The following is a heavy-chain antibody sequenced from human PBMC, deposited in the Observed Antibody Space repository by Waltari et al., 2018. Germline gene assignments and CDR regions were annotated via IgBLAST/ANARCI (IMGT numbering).Heavy chain of an antibody. CDR2: FNPKNGDS. Sequence: VQSGSEVRKPGASVKISCQASGYPFTDYHLHWFRQTPGQGLEGMGWFNPKNGDSNSAEKFLGRVTMTRDTSIDTVYLDLSGLRSDDTAIFFCARDPGPIMGAPDLWGQGTQVTVSS. V-gene: IGHV1-2*02. CDR1: GYPFTDYH. D-gene: IGHD1-26*01. J-gene: IGHJ5*02. CDR3: ARDPGPIMGAPDL.